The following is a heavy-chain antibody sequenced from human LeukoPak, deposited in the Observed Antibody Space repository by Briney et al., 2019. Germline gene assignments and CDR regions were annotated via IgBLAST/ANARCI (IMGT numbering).Heavy chain of an antibody. CDR3: VRDAGGY. Sequence: GRSLRLSCVASGVTLRTYAMHWVRQAPGKGLEWVAVISSDGSKKFYSDSVKGQFTISRDNSKNTLYLQMNSLRTEDTGVYFCVRDAGGYWGQGTLVTVSS. D-gene: IGHD1-14*01. CDR2: ISSDGSKK. CDR1: GVTLRTYA. J-gene: IGHJ4*02. V-gene: IGHV3-30-3*01.